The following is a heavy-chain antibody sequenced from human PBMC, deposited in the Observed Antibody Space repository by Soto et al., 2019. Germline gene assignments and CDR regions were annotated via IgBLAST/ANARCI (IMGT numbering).Heavy chain of an antibody. CDR3: ARGYSSSPLYYYYYYMDV. CDR1: GFTFDDYG. Sequence: EVQLVESGGGVVRPGGSLRLSCAASGFTFDDYGMSWVRQAPGKGLEWVSGINWNGGSTGYADSVKGRFTISRDNAKNSLYLQMNSLRAEDTALYHCARGYSSSPLYYYYYYMDVWGKGTTVTVSS. J-gene: IGHJ6*03. D-gene: IGHD6-19*01. CDR2: INWNGGST. V-gene: IGHV3-20*01.